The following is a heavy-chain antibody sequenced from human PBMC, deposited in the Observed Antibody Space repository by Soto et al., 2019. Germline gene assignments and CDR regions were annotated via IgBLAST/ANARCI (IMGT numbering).Heavy chain of an antibody. CDR3: ARAGYFDWLFYGMDV. J-gene: IGHJ6*02. CDR1: GGSISSYY. Sequence: SETLSLTCTVSGGSISSYYWSWIRQPPGKGLEWIGYIYYSGSTNYNPSLKSRVTISVDTSKNQFSPKLSSVTAADTAVYYCARAGYFDWLFYGMDVWGQGTTVTVSS. V-gene: IGHV4-59*01. CDR2: IYYSGST. D-gene: IGHD3-9*01.